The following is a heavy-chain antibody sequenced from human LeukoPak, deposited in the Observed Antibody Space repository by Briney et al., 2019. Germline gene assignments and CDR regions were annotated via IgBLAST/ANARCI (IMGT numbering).Heavy chain of an antibody. CDR3: ARCYSSSSYGWFDP. V-gene: IGHV1-69*06. CDR1: GGTFSSYA. J-gene: IGHJ5*02. CDR2: IIPIFGTA. Sequence: SVKVSCKASGGTFSSYAISWVRQAPGQGLEWMGGIIPIFGTANYAQKFQGRITITADKSTSTAYMELSSLRSEDTAVYYCARCYSSSSYGWFDPWGQGTLVTVSS. D-gene: IGHD6-6*01.